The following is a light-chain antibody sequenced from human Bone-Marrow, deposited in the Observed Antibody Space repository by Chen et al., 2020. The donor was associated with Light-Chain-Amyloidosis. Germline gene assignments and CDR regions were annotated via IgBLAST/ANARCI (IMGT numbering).Light chain of an antibody. CDR2: RDT. V-gene: IGLV3-25*03. CDR1: DLPTKY. J-gene: IGLJ2*01. CDR3: QSADSSGTYEVI. Sequence: SYELTQPPSVSVSPGQTARITCSGDDLPTKYAYWYHQKPGQAPVLVIHRDTERPSGISERFSGSSAGTTATLTINGVQAEDEADYHCQSADSSGTYEVIFGGGTKLTVL.